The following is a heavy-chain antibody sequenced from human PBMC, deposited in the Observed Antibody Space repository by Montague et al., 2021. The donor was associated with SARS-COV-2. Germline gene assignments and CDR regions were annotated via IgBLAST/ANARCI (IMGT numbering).Heavy chain of an antibody. V-gene: IGHV4-34*01. CDR1: GGSFSGYY. CDR3: ARGRSETMIVVVVPLYYYYMDV. D-gene: IGHD3-22*01. CDR2: VHHSGST. J-gene: IGHJ6*03. Sequence: SETLSLTCAVYGGSFSGYYWSWIRQPPGKGLEWIGEVHHSGSTXXXPSXXXRVTISVDTSKNQFSLKLSSVTAADTAVYYCARGRSETMIVVVVPLYYYYMDVWGKGTTVTVSS.